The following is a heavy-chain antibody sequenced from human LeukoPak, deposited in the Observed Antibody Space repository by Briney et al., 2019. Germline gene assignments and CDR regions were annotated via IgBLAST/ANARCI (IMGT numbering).Heavy chain of an antibody. V-gene: IGHV3-23*01. D-gene: IGHD3-10*01. CDR3: AKEGREYYFDY. CDR1: GFTFSSYK. CDR2: ISGSGGRT. J-gene: IGHJ4*02. Sequence: GGSLRLSCAASGFTFSSYKMNWVRQAPGKWLEWVSDISGSGGRTYYADSVKGRFTISRDNSKNTLYLQMNSLRAEDTAIYYCAKEGREYYFDYWGQGTLVTVSS.